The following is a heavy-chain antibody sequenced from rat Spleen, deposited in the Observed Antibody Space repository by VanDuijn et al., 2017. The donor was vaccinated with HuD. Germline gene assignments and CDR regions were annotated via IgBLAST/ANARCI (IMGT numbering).Heavy chain of an antibody. J-gene: IGHJ3*01. Sequence: EVKLVESGGGLVQPGRSLKLSCAASGFTFDDYGMAWVRQAPKNGLEWVASINWGGSSTYYPDNVKGRFTISRDYAKNTLFLQMDRLRSEDTATYYCAKEGDGGYSSYPNWFAYWGQGTLVTVSS. V-gene: IGHV5-7*01. D-gene: IGHD1-8*01. CDR2: INWGGSST. CDR3: AKEGDGGYSSYPNWFAY. CDR1: GFTFDDYG.